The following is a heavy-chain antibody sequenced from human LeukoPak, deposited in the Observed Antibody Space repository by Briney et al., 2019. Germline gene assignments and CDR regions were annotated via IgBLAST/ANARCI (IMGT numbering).Heavy chain of an antibody. CDR1: GFTFGEYA. V-gene: IGHV3-49*04. Sequence: GGALRLSCTASGFTFGEYAISWVRQAPGKGLEGVGFIRSKGYGGTTEYAAPVKGRFTISRDESETSAYLQMNSLTTEDTAVYYCTSSSSWYFLLDYWGQGTLVTVSS. CDR2: IRSKGYGGTT. D-gene: IGHD6-13*01. CDR3: TSSSSWYFLLDY. J-gene: IGHJ4*02.